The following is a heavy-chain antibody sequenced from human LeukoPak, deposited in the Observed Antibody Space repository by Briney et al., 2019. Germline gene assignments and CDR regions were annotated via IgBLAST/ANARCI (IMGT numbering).Heavy chain of an antibody. CDR3: ASGSSGYYPYYYYYMDV. J-gene: IGHJ6*03. D-gene: IGHD3-3*01. V-gene: IGHV4-59*01. Sequence: SETLSLTCTVSGGSISSYYWSWIRQPPGKGLEWSGYIDYSGSTNYNPSLKSRVTISVDTSKNQFSLKLSSVTAADTAVYYCASGSSGYYPYYYYYMDVWGKGTTVTVSS. CDR1: GGSISSYY. CDR2: IDYSGST.